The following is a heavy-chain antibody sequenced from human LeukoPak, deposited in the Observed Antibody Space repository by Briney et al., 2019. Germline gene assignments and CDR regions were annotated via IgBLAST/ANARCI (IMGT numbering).Heavy chain of an antibody. CDR1: GLLFSDAW. J-gene: IGHJ5*02. Sequence: GGSLRLSCAVSGLLFSDAWMSWVRQGPGKGLEWVGRIKGRTDRETTDFAAPVKGRFTISRDVSQNTIHLQMNSLRTEDTAVYYCTYMTTVFTVDRWGQGTLVTVSS. V-gene: IGHV3-15*01. D-gene: IGHD4-17*01. CDR3: TYMTTVFTVDR. CDR2: IKGRTDRETT.